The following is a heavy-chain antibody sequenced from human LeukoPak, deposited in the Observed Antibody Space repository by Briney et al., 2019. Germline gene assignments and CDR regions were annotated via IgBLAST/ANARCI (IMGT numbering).Heavy chain of an antibody. CDR3: AHRRDSTSWCDAFDI. D-gene: IGHD6-13*01. V-gene: IGHV2-5*02. CDR1: GFSLSTSEVG. CDR2: IYWDDDK. Sequence: ESGPTLVKPTQTLTLTCTFSGFSLSTSEVGVGWIRRPPGKALEWLALIYWDDDKRYSPSLKSRLTITKDTSKNQVLLTMTNMDPVDTATYYCAHRRDSTSWCDAFDIWGQGTMVTVSS. J-gene: IGHJ3*02.